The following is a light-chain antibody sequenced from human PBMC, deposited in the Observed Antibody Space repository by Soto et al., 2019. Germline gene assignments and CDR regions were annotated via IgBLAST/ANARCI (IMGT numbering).Light chain of an antibody. Sequence: EIVLTQSPGTLSLSPGERATLSCRASQSVSSSYLGWYQQKPGQAPRLLIYGASSRATGIPDRFSGSGSGTDFPLTISRLEPEDFAVYYCQQYGSSFSFTFGPGTKVDRK. CDR2: GAS. V-gene: IGKV3-20*01. J-gene: IGKJ3*01. CDR1: QSVSSSY. CDR3: QQYGSSFSFT.